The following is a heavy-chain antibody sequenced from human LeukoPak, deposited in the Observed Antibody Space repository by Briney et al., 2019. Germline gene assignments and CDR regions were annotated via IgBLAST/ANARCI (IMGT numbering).Heavy chain of an antibody. J-gene: IGHJ3*01. D-gene: IGHD3-22*01. CDR2: ISGSGDIT. CDR1: GFTFSSYA. Sequence: GGSLRLSCAASGFTFSSYAMTWVRQAPGKGPEWVSGISGSGDITYYADSVRGRFTISSDNSKNTLDLQMNSLRAEDTALYYCAKRDNNGRYSGLHVFDVWGQGTMVSV. V-gene: IGHV3-23*01. CDR3: AKRDNNGRYSGLHVFDV.